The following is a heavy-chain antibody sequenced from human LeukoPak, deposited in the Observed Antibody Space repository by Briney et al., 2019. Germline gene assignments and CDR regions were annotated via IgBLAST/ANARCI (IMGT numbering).Heavy chain of an antibody. D-gene: IGHD1-14*01. V-gene: IGHV4-39*01. CDR3: SRLILTGVDGRGWSDS. J-gene: IGHJ5*01. CDR2: ISKSGST. CDR1: GDSISSSTDY. Sequence: PSETLSLTCSVSGDSISSSTDYWGWIRQPPGKGLEYIGSISKSGSTYYDPSLRGRVTISVDTPKNQFSLKVTSVTAADTAVYYCSRLILTGVDGRGWSDSWGQGTLVTVSP.